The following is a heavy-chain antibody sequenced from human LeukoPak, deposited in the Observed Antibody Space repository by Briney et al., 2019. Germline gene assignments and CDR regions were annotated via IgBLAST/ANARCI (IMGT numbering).Heavy chain of an antibody. CDR2: IYPGDSDT. D-gene: IGHD3-22*01. J-gene: IGHJ3*02. CDR3: ARLSMIDTFNI. Sequence: PGESLKISCKGSGYSFSSYWIGWVRQMPGKGLEWMAIIYPGDSDTKYSPSFQDQVTISADKSINTAYLHWRSLKASDTAMYYCARLSMIDTFNIWGLGTVVTVPS. V-gene: IGHV5-51*01. CDR1: GYSFSSYW.